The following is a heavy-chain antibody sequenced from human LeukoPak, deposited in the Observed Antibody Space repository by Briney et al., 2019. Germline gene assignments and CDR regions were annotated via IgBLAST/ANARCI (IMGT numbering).Heavy chain of an antibody. V-gene: IGHV4-34*01. J-gene: IGHJ4*02. CDR3: ARDRVKYYYDSSGYSSLEY. D-gene: IGHD3-22*01. CDR1: GGSFSGYY. Sequence: SETLSLTCAAYGGSFSGYYWSWIRQPPGKGLEWIGEINHSGSTNYNPSLKSRVTISVDTSKNQFSLKLSSVTAADTAVYYCARDRVKYYYDSSGYSSLEYWGQGTLVTVSS. CDR2: INHSGST.